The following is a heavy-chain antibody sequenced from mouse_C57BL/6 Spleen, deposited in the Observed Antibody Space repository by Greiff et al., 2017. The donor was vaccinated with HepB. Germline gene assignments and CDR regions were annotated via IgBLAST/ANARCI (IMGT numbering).Heavy chain of an antibody. Sequence: VQLQQPGTELVKPGASVKLSCKASGYTFTSYWMHWVKQRPGQGLEWIGNINPSNGGTNYNEKFKSKATLTVDKSSSTAYMQLSSLTSEDSAVYYCARWDYGSSYGFYAMDDWGQGTSVTVSS. D-gene: IGHD1-1*01. CDR1: GYTFTSYW. J-gene: IGHJ4*01. CDR2: INPSNGGT. CDR3: ARWDYGSSYGFYAMDD. V-gene: IGHV1-53*01.